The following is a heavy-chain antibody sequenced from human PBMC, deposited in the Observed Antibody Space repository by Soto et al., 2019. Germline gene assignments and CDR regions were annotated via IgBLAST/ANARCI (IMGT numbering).Heavy chain of an antibody. D-gene: IGHD1-26*01. CDR3: AKDVVGATPPDCFDF. V-gene: IGHV3-74*01. Sequence: GGSLRLSCAASGFTFDSYWMHWVRQAPGKGLVWVSHINSDGSSTTYADSVKGRFTISRDNAKNTLYLQMNSLRAEDTAVYYCAKDVVGATPPDCFDFWGQGTLVTVSS. CDR2: INSDGSST. CDR1: GFTFDSYW. J-gene: IGHJ4*02.